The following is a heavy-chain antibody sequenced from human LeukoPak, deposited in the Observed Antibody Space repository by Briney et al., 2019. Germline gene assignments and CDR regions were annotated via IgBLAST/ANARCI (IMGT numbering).Heavy chain of an antibody. Sequence: SETLSLTCTVSGGSISSGGYYWSWIRQHPGKGLEWIGYIYYSGSTNYNPSLKSRVTISVDTSKNQFSPKLSSVTAADTAVYYCARERRPRTPDVWGQGTTVTVSS. CDR2: IYYSGST. J-gene: IGHJ6*02. V-gene: IGHV4-31*03. CDR3: ARERRPRTPDV. CDR1: GGSISSGGYY. D-gene: IGHD2-15*01.